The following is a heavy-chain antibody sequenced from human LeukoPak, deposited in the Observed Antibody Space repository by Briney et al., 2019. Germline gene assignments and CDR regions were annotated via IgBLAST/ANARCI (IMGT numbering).Heavy chain of an antibody. CDR3: AGTSEGYSSGLDY. CDR1: GGSFSGYY. J-gene: IGHJ4*02. D-gene: IGHD6-19*01. CDR2: INHSGST. Sequence: SETLSLTCAVYGGSFSGYYWSCIRQPPGKGLEWIGEINHSGSTNYNPSLKSRVTISVDTSKNQFSLKLSSVTAADTAVYYCAGTSEGYSSGLDYWGQGTLVTVSS. V-gene: IGHV4-34*01.